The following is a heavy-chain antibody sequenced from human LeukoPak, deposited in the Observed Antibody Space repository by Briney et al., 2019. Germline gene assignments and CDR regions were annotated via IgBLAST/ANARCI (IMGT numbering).Heavy chain of an antibody. D-gene: IGHD3-16*01. CDR3: AVGPMGAPNWFDP. V-gene: IGHV1-18*01. Sequence: ASVKVPCKASGCTFTSYGISWVRQAPGQGLEWMGWISAYNGNTNYAQKLQGRVTMTTDTSTSTAYMELRSLRSDDTAVYYCAVGPMGAPNWFDPWGQGTLVTVSS. J-gene: IGHJ5*02. CDR1: GCTFTSYG. CDR2: ISAYNGNT.